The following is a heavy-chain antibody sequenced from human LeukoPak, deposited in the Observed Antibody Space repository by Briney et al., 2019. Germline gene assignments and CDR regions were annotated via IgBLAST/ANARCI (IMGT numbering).Heavy chain of an antibody. Sequence: GGSLRLSCAASGFTFSSCAMHWVRQAPGKGLEYVSAISSNGGSTYYANSVKGRFTISRDNSKNTLYLQMNSLRAEDTAVYYCARVYYGSGSLYYYYYYMDVWGKGTTVTISS. CDR2: ISSNGGST. CDR1: GFTFSSCA. D-gene: IGHD3-10*01. V-gene: IGHV3-64*01. CDR3: ARVYYGSGSLYYYYYYMDV. J-gene: IGHJ6*03.